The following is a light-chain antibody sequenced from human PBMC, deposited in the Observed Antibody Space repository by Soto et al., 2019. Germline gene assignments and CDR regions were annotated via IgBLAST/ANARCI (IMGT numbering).Light chain of an antibody. CDR2: SNS. Sequence: QSVLTQPPSASGTPGQRVTISCSGSSSNVESNIVDWYQLLPGTAPKLLIYSNSQRPSGVPDRFSGSKYGTSASLAISGLQSDDEADYYCAAWDDSLNAVVFGGGTKLTVL. J-gene: IGLJ2*01. V-gene: IGLV1-44*01. CDR1: SSNVESNI. CDR3: AAWDDSLNAVV.